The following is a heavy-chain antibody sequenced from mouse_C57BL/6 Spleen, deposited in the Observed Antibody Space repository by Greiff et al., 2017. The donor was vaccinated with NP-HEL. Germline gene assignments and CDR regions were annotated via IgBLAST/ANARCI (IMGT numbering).Heavy chain of an antibody. J-gene: IGHJ2*01. CDR3: TRFDDGYSYYFDY. CDR1: GYTFTSYW. V-gene: IGHV1-5*01. D-gene: IGHD2-3*01. CDR2: IYPGNSDT. Sequence: VHVKQSGTVLARPGASVKMSCKTSGYTFTSYWMHWVKQRPGQGLEWIGAIYPGNSDTSYNQKFKGKAKLTAVTSASTAYMELSSLTNEDSAVYYCTRFDDGYSYYFDYWGQGTTLTVSS.